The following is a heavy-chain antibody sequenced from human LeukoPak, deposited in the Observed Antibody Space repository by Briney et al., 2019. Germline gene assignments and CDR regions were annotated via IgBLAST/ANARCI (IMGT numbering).Heavy chain of an antibody. V-gene: IGHV1-2*06. D-gene: IGHD1-26*01. CDR2: INPNSGGT. Sequence: GTSVKVSCKASGFTFTSSAMHWVRQAPGQGLEWMGRINPNSGGTNYAQKFQGRVTMTRDTSISTAYMELSRLRSDDTAVYYCAREGGVGPTAPPDYYSYQNDVWGRGTTVTVSS. J-gene: IGHJ6*03. CDR1: GFTFTSSA. CDR3: AREGGVGPTAPPDYYSYQNDV.